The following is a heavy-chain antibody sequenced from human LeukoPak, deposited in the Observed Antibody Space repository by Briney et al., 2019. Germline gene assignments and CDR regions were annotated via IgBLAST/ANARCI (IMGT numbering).Heavy chain of an antibody. D-gene: IGHD7-27*01. CDR3: ARSPGEGYYYYYYMDV. Sequence: SSETLSLTCTVSGGSISSSSYYWGWIRQPPGKGLEWIGSIYYSGSTYYNPSLKSRVTISVDTSKNQFSLKLSSVTAADTAVYYCARSPGEGYYYYYYMDVWGKGTTVTVSS. CDR2: IYYSGST. V-gene: IGHV4-39*07. CDR1: GGSISSSSYY. J-gene: IGHJ6*03.